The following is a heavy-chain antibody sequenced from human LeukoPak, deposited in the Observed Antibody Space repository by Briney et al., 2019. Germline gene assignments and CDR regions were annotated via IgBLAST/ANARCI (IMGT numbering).Heavy chain of an antibody. CDR1: GFTFSSYE. CDR2: ISSSGSTI. V-gene: IGHV3-48*03. J-gene: IGHJ4*02. CDR3: ARKWELGSYFDY. D-gene: IGHD1-26*01. Sequence: GGSLRLSCAASGFTFSSYEMNWVRQAPGKGLEWVSYISSSGSTIYYADSVKGRFTISRDNAKNSLYLQMNSLRAEDTAVYYCARKWELGSYFDYWGQGTLVTVSS.